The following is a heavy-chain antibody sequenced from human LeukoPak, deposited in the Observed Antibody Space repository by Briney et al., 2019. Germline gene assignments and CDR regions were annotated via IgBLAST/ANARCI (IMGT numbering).Heavy chain of an antibody. V-gene: IGHV3-30-3*01. D-gene: IGHD2-15*01. CDR1: GFTFSSYA. J-gene: IGHJ3*02. CDR2: ISYDGSNK. CDR3: ARVKAKDNAFVI. Sequence: PGGSLRLSCAASGFTFSSYAMHWVRQAPGKGLEWVAVISYDGSNKYYADSVKGRFTISRDNSKNTLYLQTNSLRAEDTAVYYCARVKAKDNAFVIWAKGKMVTVSS.